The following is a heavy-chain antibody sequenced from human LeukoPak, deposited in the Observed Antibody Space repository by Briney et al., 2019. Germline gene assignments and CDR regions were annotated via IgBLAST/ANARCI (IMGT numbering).Heavy chain of an antibody. CDR2: ISWNSGSI. D-gene: IGHD4-17*01. CDR1: GFTFDDYA. J-gene: IGHJ3*02. V-gene: IGHV3-9*01. CDR3: ATTRIPMTTREAFDI. Sequence: GGSLRLSCAASGFTFDDYAMHWVRQAPGKGLEWVSGISWNSGSIGYADSVKGRFTISRDNAKNSLYLQMNSLRAEDTAVYYCATTRIPMTTREAFDIWGQGTMVTVSS.